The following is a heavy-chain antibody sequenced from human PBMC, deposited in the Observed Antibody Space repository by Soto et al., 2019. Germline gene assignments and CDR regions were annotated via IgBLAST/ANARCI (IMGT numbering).Heavy chain of an antibody. CDR2: ISAYNGNT. J-gene: IGHJ6*02. CDR1: GYTFTSFG. V-gene: IGHV1-18*04. CDR3: ARDIVVVPAYDSYYYYGMDV. D-gene: IGHD2-2*01. Sequence: ASVKVSCKASGYTFTSFGISWVRQAPGQGLEWMGWISAYNGNTNYAQKLQCIVTMTTDTSTSTAYMELRSLRSDDTAVYYCARDIVVVPAYDSYYYYGMDVWGQGTTVTVSS.